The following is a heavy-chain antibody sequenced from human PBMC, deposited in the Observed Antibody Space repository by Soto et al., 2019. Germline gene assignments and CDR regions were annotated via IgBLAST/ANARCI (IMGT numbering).Heavy chain of an antibody. D-gene: IGHD3-3*01. CDR1: GFTFGTYA. J-gene: IGHJ4*02. V-gene: IGHV3-23*01. Sequence: EVQLLESGGSLVQPGGSLRLSCAASGFTFGTYAMSLVRQAPGKGLEWVSVISHGADSTYYADSVRGRFTISRDNIKDTLYLQMNSLRGEDTAVYFCAKTRWSGYYVDWGQGTLVTVSS. CDR2: ISHGADST. CDR3: AKTRWSGYYVD.